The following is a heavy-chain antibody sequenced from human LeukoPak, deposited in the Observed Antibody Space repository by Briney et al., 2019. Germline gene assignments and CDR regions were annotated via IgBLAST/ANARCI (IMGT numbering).Heavy chain of an antibody. D-gene: IGHD3-10*01. CDR1: GYTFTSYG. CDR2: ISAYNGNT. V-gene: IGHV1-18*01. Sequence: ASVKVSCKASGYTFTSYGISWVRQAPGQGLGWMGWISAYNGNTNYAQKLQGRVTMTTDTSTSTAYMELRSLRSDDTAVYYCARSEDSGSYYKNYYYYYMDVWGKGTTVTVSS. J-gene: IGHJ6*03. CDR3: ARSEDSGSYYKNYYYYYMDV.